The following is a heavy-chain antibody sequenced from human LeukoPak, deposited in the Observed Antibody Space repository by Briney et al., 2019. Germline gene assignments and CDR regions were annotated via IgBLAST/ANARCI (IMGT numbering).Heavy chain of an antibody. J-gene: IGHJ5*02. CDR2: IIPILGIA. CDR3: ARRGYDILTGYKSFDP. Sequence: GASVKVSCKASGGTFSSYAISWVRQAPGQGLEWMGRIIPILGIANYAQKFQGRVTITADKSTSTAYMELSSLRSEDTAVYYCARRGYDILTGYKSFDPWGQGTLVTVSS. D-gene: IGHD3-9*01. CDR1: GGTFSSYA. V-gene: IGHV1-69*04.